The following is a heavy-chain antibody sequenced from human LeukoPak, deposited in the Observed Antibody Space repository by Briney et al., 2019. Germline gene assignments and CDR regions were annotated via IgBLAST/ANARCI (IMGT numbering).Heavy chain of an antibody. CDR1: GYAISSGYF. D-gene: IGHD6-13*01. CDR3: ARGYSSSWYFNWFDP. J-gene: IGHJ5*02. CDR2: IYHSGST. V-gene: IGHV4-38-2*02. Sequence: TSETLSLTCSVSGYAISSGYFWGWIRQPPGKGLEWIGTIYHSGSTYYNPSLKSRVTISVDTSKNQFSLKLSSVTAADTAVYYCARGYSSSWYFNWFDPWGQGTLVTVSS.